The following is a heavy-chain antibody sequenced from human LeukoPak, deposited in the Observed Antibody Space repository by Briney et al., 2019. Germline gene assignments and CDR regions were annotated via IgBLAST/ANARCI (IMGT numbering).Heavy chain of an antibody. V-gene: IGHV3-21*01. CDR1: GFTFSSYS. J-gene: IGHJ4*02. Sequence: LGGSLRLSCAASGFTFSSYSMSWVRQAPGKGLEWVSSISSSSSYIYYADSVKGRFTISRDNAKNSLYLQMNSLRAEDTAVYYCARDRGYCSGGSCYSANFDYWGQGTLVTVSS. CDR3: ARDRGYCSGGSCYSANFDY. CDR2: ISSSSSYI. D-gene: IGHD2-15*01.